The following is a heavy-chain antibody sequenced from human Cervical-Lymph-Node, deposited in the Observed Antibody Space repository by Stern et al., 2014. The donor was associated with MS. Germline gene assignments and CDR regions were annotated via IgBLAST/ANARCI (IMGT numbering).Heavy chain of an antibody. J-gene: IGHJ4*02. CDR1: GGSINNGNSY. CDR2: IYYSGST. CDR3: ARGTSSGGDFDY. Sequence: MQLVESGPGPVKPSQTLSLTCTVSGGSINNGNSYWTWIRQHPGKGLEWIGYIYYSGSTSYNPSLRSRVTMSVNTSKQQFSLKLSSVTAADTAVYYCARGTSSGGDFDYWGQGTLVTVSS. V-gene: IGHV4-31*03. D-gene: IGHD6-19*01.